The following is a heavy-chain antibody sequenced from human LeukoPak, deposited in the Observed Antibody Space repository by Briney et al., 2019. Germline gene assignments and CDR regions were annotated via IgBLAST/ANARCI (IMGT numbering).Heavy chain of an antibody. CDR3: ARVYLSETFFIYYFDY. CDR1: GYSISSGYF. CDR2: IYHSGNT. Sequence: PSETLSLTCSVSGYSISSGYFWAWIRQPPGKGLKWIGSIYHSGNTYYNPSLKSRVTISVDTSKNQFSLKLSSVTAADTAVYFCARVYLSETFFIYYFDYWGQGTLVTVSS. J-gene: IGHJ4*02. D-gene: IGHD1-26*01. V-gene: IGHV4-38-2*02.